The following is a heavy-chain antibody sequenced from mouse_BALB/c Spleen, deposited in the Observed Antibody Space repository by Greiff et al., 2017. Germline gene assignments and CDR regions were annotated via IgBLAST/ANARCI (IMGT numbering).Heavy chain of an antibody. J-gene: IGHJ3*01. V-gene: IGHV1-4*02. CDR2: INPSSGYT. CDR1: GYTFTSYT. CDR3: ARSSGGFAY. Sequence: VKLQESAAELARPGASVKMSCKASGYTFTSYTMHWVKQRPGQGLEWIGYINPSSGYTEYNQKFKDKTTLTADKSSSTAYMQLSSLTSEDSAVYYCARSSGGFAYWGQGTLVTVSA.